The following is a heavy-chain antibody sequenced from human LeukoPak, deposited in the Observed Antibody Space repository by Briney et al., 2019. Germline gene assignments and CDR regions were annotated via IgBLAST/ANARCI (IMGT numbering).Heavy chain of an antibody. Sequence: ASVKVSCKASGYTFTSYGINWVRQAPGQGLEWMGWISAYNGNTNYAQKLQGRVTTTTDTSTSTAYMELRSLRSDDTAVYYCARDVIAAGDNWFDPWGQGTLVTVSS. CDR3: ARDVIAAGDNWFDP. CDR2: ISAYNGNT. J-gene: IGHJ5*02. D-gene: IGHD6-13*01. V-gene: IGHV1-18*01. CDR1: GYTFTSYG.